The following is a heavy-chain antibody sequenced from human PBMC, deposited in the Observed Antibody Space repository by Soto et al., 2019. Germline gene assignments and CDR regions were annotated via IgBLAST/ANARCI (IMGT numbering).Heavy chain of an antibody. CDR2: IIPIFGTA. Sequence: SVKVSCKASGGTFSSYAISWVRQAPGQGLEWMGGIIPIFGTANYAQKFQGRVTVTADESTSTAYMELSSLRSEDTAVYYCARDRGWSGYYPYYYGMEVWGQGTTVTVSS. CDR1: GGTFSSYA. J-gene: IGHJ6*02. D-gene: IGHD3-3*01. CDR3: ARDRGWSGYYPYYYGMEV. V-gene: IGHV1-69*13.